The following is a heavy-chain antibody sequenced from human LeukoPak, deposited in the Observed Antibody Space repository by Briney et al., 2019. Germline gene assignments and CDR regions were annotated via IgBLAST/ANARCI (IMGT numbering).Heavy chain of an antibody. V-gene: IGHV4-59*01. J-gene: IGHJ6*03. CDR1: GGAISNYY. D-gene: IGHD3-3*01. CDR2: IYYSRST. Sequence: SETLCLTCTVSGGAISNYYWSWIRQPPGQGLEWIGYIYYSRSTNYNPSLKSRVTISVDTSKNQFSLKLSSVTAAATAVYYCARLREYYDFWSGYPTNNYYYYMDVWGKGTTVTVSS. CDR3: ARLREYYDFWSGYPTNNYYYYMDV.